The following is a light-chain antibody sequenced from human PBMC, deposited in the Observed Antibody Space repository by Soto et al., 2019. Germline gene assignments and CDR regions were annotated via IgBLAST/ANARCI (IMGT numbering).Light chain of an antibody. Sequence: QAVLTQPPSVSGAPGQRVTIACTGSISNIRAGFDVHWYQQLPGTAPKLLIYGNSNRPSGVPDRFSGSRSGTSASLAITGLQAEDEADYYCQSYDSSLTGSKVFGSGTKVTVL. CDR1: ISNIRAGFD. V-gene: IGLV1-40*01. CDR3: QSYDSSLTGSKV. CDR2: GNS. J-gene: IGLJ1*01.